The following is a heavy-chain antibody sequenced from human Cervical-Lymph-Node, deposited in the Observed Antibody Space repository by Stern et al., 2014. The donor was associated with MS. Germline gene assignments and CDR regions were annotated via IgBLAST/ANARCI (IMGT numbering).Heavy chain of an antibody. CDR1: GGSISSYY. V-gene: IGHV4-59*01. J-gene: IGHJ5*02. Sequence: QVQLKESGPGLVKPSETLSLTCTVSGGSISSYYWSWIRQPPGKGLEWIGYIYYSGSTNYNPSLKSRVTISVDTSKNQFSLKLSSVTAADTAVYYCARTIAVTGTKNWFDPWGQGTLVTVSS. CDR3: ARTIAVTGTKNWFDP. D-gene: IGHD6-19*01. CDR2: IYYSGST.